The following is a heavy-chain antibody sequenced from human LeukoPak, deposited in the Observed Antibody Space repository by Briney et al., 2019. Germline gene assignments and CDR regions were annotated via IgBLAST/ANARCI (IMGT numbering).Heavy chain of an antibody. J-gene: IGHJ4*02. CDR2: IKQDGSEK. D-gene: IGHD6-19*01. CDR3: ARGARQWLVPDFDY. Sequence: GGSLRLSCAASGFTFSSYWMSWVRQAPGKGLEWVANIKQDGSEKYYVVSVKGRFTISRDNAKNSLYLQMNSLRAEDTAVYYCARGARQWLVPDFDYWGQGTLVTVSS. CDR1: GFTFSSYW. V-gene: IGHV3-7*01.